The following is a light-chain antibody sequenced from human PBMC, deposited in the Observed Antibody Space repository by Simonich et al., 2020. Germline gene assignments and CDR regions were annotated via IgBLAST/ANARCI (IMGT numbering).Light chain of an antibody. CDR1: SSDVGSYNL. CDR2: EGS. CDR3: CSYAGSSTYVV. V-gene: IGLV2-23*01. J-gene: IGLJ2*01. Sequence: QSALSQPASVSGSPGQSITLSCTGTSSDVGSYNLVSWFQQHTGKAPKLMIYEGSKRPSGVSSRFSGSKSGNTASLTISGLQAEDEADYYCCSYAGSSTYVVFGGGTKLTVL.